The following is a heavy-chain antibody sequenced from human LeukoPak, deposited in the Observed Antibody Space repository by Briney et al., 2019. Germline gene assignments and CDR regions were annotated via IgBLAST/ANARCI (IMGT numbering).Heavy chain of an antibody. CDR2: IWYDGSNK. CDR1: GYTFSSYG. D-gene: IGHD3-10*01. J-gene: IGHJ5*02. Sequence: GGSLRLSCAASGYTFSSYGMHGVRQAPGKGLEWVAVIWYDGSNKYYADSVKGRFTISRDNSKNTLYLQMNSLRAEDTAVYYCARDKGKMVRGVNHWFDPWGQGTLVTVSS. CDR3: ARDKGKMVRGVNHWFDP. V-gene: IGHV3-33*01.